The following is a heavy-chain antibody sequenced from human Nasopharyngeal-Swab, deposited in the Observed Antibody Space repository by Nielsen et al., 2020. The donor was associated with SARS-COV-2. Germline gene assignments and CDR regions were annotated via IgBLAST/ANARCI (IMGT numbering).Heavy chain of an antibody. CDR3: ASSIDY. CDR2: IYSGGST. V-gene: IGHV3-66*01. Sequence: GSLKISCAASGFTVSSNYMSWVRQAPGKGLEWVSVIYSGGSTYYADSVKGRFTISRDNSKNTLYLQMNSLRAEDTAVYYCASSIDYWGQGTLVTVSS. J-gene: IGHJ4*02. CDR1: GFTVSSNY.